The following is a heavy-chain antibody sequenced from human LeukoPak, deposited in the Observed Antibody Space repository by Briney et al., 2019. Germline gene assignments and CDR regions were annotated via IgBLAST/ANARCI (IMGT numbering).Heavy chain of an antibody. J-gene: IGHJ4*02. CDR3: AGLEIATPYFDY. CDR1: GFTFQSYA. V-gene: IGHV3-48*04. Sequence: PGGSLRLSCAASGFTFQSYAMNWVRQAPGKGLEWVSYISSSGSTIYYADSVKGRFTISRDNAKNSLYLQMNSLRAEDTAVYYCAGLEIATPYFDYWGQGTLVTVSS. CDR2: ISSSGSTI. D-gene: IGHD2-21*01.